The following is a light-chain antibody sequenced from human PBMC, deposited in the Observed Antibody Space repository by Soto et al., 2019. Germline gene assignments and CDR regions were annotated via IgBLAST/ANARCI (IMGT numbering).Light chain of an antibody. V-gene: IGLV2-11*01. CDR1: SSDVGGYNY. CDR3: CSFGGSHIHYV. Sequence: QSALTQPRSVSGSPGQSVTISCIGTSSDVGGYNYVSWYQQHPGKAPQLMIYDVSKRPSGVPDRFSGSKSGNTASLTISGVQAEDEGDYYCCSFGGSHIHYVFRLGTKLTVL. J-gene: IGLJ1*01. CDR2: DVS.